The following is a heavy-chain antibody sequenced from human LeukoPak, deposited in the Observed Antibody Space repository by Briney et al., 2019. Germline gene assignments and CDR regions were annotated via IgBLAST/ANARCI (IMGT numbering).Heavy chain of an antibody. Sequence: GASVKVSCKASGYTFTSYGISWVRQAPGQGLEWMGWINPNSGGTNYAQKFQGRVTMTRDTSISTAYMELSRLRFDDTAVYYCARESFVMTTVTPFDYWGQGTLVTVSS. CDR1: GYTFTSYG. CDR2: INPNSGGT. V-gene: IGHV1-2*02. CDR3: ARESFVMTTVTPFDY. D-gene: IGHD4-17*01. J-gene: IGHJ4*02.